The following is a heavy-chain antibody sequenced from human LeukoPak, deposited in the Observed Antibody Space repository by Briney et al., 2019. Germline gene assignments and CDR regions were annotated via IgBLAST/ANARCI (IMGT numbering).Heavy chain of an antibody. D-gene: IGHD6-19*01. CDR2: FDPEDGET. V-gene: IGHV1-24*01. J-gene: IGHJ4*02. CDR1: GYTLTELS. Sequence: ASVKVSCKVSGYTLTELSMHWVRQAPGKGLEWMGGFDPEDGETIYAQKFQGRVTMTEDTSTDTAYMELSSLRSEDTAAYYCATDQFSGYSSGWYSYWGQGTLVTVSS. CDR3: ATDQFSGYSSGWYSY.